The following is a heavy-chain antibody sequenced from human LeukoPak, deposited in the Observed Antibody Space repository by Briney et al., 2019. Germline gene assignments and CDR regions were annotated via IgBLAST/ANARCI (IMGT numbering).Heavy chain of an antibody. CDR2: IIPILGIA. CDR3: ARVVAETFNYYGSGSYLDY. J-gene: IGHJ4*02. V-gene: IGHV1-69*04. CDR1: GGTFSSYA. D-gene: IGHD3-10*01. Sequence: ASVKVSCKASGGTFSSYAISWVRQAPGQGLEWMGRIIPILGIANYAQKFQGRVTITADKSTSTAYMELSSLRSEDTAVYYCARVVAETFNYYGSGSYLDYWGQGTLVTASS.